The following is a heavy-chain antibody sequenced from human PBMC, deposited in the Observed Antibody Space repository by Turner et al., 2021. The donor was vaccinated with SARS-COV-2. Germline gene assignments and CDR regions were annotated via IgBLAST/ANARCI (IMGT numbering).Heavy chain of an antibody. CDR3: SRGDDSRKSGLL. Sequence: QVHLQQWGAGRLKPSETLSLTCAVYGGSFSGYYWTWIRQPPGKGLEWIGEIHPSGSTYYTPSLKSRVTISQDTSKSQFSLNLSSVPAADTAVYHCSRGDDSRKSGLLWGQGTLVTVSS. V-gene: IGHV4-34*01. D-gene: IGHD2-21*02. CDR2: IHPSGST. CDR1: GGSFSGYY. J-gene: IGHJ4*02.